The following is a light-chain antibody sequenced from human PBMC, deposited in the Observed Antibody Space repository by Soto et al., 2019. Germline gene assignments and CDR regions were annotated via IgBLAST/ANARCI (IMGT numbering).Light chain of an antibody. Sequence: EIVLTQSPATLSLSPGEGATLSCRASQSIGTYLAWYQHKPGQAPRLLIFDASNRATGIPARFSGSGSGTDFTLTISSLEPEDFAVYYCQQFSSYPLTFGGGTKVDIK. CDR3: QQFSSYPLT. CDR1: QSIGTY. CDR2: DAS. V-gene: IGKV3-11*01. J-gene: IGKJ4*01.